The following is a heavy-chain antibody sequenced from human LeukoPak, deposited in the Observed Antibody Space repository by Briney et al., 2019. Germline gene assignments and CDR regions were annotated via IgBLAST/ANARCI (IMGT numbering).Heavy chain of an antibody. CDR1: GFTVSSNS. D-gene: IGHD3/OR15-3a*01. CDR3: ARGGRTGDY. CDR2: IYSDNT. Sequence: GGSLRLSCTVSGFTVSSNSMSWVRQAPGKGLEWVSFIYSDNTHYSDSVKGRFTISRDNSKNTLYHQMNSLRAEDTAVYYCARGGRTGDYWGQGTLVTVSS. J-gene: IGHJ4*02. V-gene: IGHV3-53*01.